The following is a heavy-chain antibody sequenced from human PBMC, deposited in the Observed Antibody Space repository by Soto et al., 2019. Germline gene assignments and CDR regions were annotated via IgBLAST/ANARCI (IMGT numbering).Heavy chain of an antibody. V-gene: IGHV4-4*02. J-gene: IGHJ6*02. D-gene: IGHD3-10*01. Sequence: PSETLSLTCAVSGGSISSSNWWSWVRQPPGKGLEWIGEIYHSGSTNYNPSLKSRVTISVDKSKNQFSLKLSPVTAADTAVYYCARNLLYYYGSGSYPPDYYYGMDVWGQGTTVTVSS. CDR1: GGSISSSNW. CDR3: ARNLLYYYGSGSYPPDYYYGMDV. CDR2: IYHSGST.